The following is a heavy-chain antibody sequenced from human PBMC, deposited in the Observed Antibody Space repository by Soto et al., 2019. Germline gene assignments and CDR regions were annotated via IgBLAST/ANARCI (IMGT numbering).Heavy chain of an antibody. Sequence: GGSLRLSCAASGFTFGSYSMNWVRQAPGKGLEWVSYISSSSSTIYYADSVKGRFTISRDNAKNSLFLQMNSLRDEDTAVYYCARPMVRGGNDAFDIWGQGTMVTVSS. CDR2: ISSSSSTI. CDR3: ARPMVRGGNDAFDI. V-gene: IGHV3-48*02. J-gene: IGHJ3*02. CDR1: GFTFGSYS. D-gene: IGHD3-10*01.